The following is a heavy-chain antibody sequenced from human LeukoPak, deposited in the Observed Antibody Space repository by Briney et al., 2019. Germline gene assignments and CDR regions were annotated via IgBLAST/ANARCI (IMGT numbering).Heavy chain of an antibody. V-gene: IGHV1-69*13. J-gene: IGHJ6*04. CDR2: IIPIFGTA. CDR3: ATPTSGSYRPPLEAYYYYYGMDV. CDR1: GGTFIRYA. Sequence: SVKVSCKGSGGTFIRYAISWVRQAPGQGGEWMGGIIPIFGTANYERKFQGRVTITADESTSTAYMELSSLTSEDTAVYYCATPTSGSYRPPLEAYYYYYGMDVWGKGTTVTVSS. D-gene: IGHD3-10*01.